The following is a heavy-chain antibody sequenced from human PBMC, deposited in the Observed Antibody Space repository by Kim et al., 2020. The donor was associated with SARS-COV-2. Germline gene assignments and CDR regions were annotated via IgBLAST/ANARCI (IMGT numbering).Heavy chain of an antibody. J-gene: IGHJ4*02. CDR3: ARALGSYSTD. D-gene: IGHD1-26*01. CDR2: ST. V-gene: IGHV4-34*01. Sequence: STTYNPSLKSRVTISVCPSKNQFSLKLSSVTAADTAVYYCARALGSYSTDWGQGTLVTVSS.